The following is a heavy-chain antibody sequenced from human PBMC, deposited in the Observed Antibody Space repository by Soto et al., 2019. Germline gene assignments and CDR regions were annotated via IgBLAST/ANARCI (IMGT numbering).Heavy chain of an antibody. CDR3: AKEGGGTVTTGWFDP. D-gene: IGHD4-17*01. J-gene: IGHJ5*02. CDR1: GFTLSSYA. V-gene: IGHV3-23*01. CDR2: ISGSGGST. Sequence: EVQLLESGGGLVQPGVSLRLSCAPSGFTLSSYAMSGVRQSPGKGLEGVSAISGSGGSTYYADSVKGRFTISRDNSKNTLYLQMNSLRAEDTAVYYCAKEGGGTVTTGWFDPWGQGTLVTVSS.